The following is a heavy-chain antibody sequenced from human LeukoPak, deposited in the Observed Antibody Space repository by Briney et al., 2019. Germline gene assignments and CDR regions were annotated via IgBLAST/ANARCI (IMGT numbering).Heavy chain of an antibody. CDR3: ARDGNLRIAVADPADY. V-gene: IGHV3-11*01. CDR2: ISNSDDTI. CDR1: GFTFSDYY. J-gene: IGHJ4*02. Sequence: GGSLRLSCAASGFTFSDYYMSWIRQAPGKGLEWVSYISNSDDTIDYADSVKGRFTISRDNAKNSLYLQMNSLRAEDTAVYYCARDGNLRIAVADPADYWGQGTLVTVSS. D-gene: IGHD6-19*01.